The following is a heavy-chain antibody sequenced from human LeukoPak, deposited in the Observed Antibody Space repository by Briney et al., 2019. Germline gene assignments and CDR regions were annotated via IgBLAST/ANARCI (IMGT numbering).Heavy chain of an antibody. CDR2: IIPIFGTA. V-gene: IGHV1-69*13. CDR3: ASIPEKGYSGTLGGY. CDR1: GGTFSSYA. J-gene: IGHJ4*02. D-gene: IGHD1-26*01. Sequence: SVKVSCKASGGTFSSYAVSWVRQAPGQGLEWMGGIIPIFGTANYAQKFQGRATITADESTSTAYMELSSLRSEDTAVYYCASIPEKGYSGTLGGYWGQGTLVTVSS.